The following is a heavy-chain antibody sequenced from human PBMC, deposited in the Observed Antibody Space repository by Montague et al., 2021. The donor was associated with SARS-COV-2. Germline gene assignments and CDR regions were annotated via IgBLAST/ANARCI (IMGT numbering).Heavy chain of an antibody. CDR2: IHASGTT. Sequence: TLSLTCTVSGGSISSGGSYYWSWIWQPAGKGLEWIGRIHASGTTYYNPSLKGRVTISVDTSKNQFSLTLSSVTAADTAVYYCARQGRVVPPDDGGHYFYAMDVWGQGTTVTVSS. D-gene: IGHD3-16*01. J-gene: IGHJ6*02. V-gene: IGHV4-61*02. CDR3: ARQGRVVPPDDGGHYFYAMDV. CDR1: GGSISSGGSYY.